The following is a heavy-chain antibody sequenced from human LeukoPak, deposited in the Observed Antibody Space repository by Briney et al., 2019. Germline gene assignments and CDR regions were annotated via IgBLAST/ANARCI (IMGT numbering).Heavy chain of an antibody. D-gene: IGHD4/OR15-4a*01. CDR1: GGSMKSDYDY. V-gene: IGHV4-39*01. Sequence: PSETLSLTCTVSGGSMKSDYDYWGWIRQPQGKGRGGIGSIYYSGSTYYNPSLESRVTISVDTTKNQFSLNVRSVTAADTAVYYCARLGNGDYGDYWGQGSLVTVSS. CDR3: ARLGNGDYGDY. CDR2: IYYSGST. J-gene: IGHJ4*02.